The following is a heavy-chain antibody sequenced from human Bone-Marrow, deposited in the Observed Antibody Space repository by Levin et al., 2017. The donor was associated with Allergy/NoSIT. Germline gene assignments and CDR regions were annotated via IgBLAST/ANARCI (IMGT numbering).Heavy chain of an antibody. CDR2: ISGSGGST. J-gene: IGHJ4*02. CDR1: GFTFSSYA. CDR3: AKDFLQIPNPGMYYYDSSGYYFFDY. Sequence: GESLKISCAASGFTFSSYAMSWVRQAPGKGLEWVSAISGSGGSTYYADSVKGRFTISRDNSKNTLYLQMNSLRAEDTAVYYCAKDFLQIPNPGMYYYDSSGYYFFDYWGQGTLVTVSS. D-gene: IGHD3-22*01. V-gene: IGHV3-23*01.